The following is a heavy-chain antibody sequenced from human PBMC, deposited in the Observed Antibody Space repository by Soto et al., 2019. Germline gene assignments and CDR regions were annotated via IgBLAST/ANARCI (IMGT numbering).Heavy chain of an antibody. Sequence: QVQLQQWGAGLLKPSETLSLTCAVYGGFVSSGSYYWSWIRQPPGKGLEWIGEMSHSGGTHFNPSLKSRVTISVDTSKNQCSLKVSSVTAADTALYYCARVERGTATTVVDAFDIWGPGTIVTFSS. CDR3: ARVERGTATTVVDAFDI. J-gene: IGHJ3*02. CDR1: GGFVSSGSYY. D-gene: IGHD1-1*01. V-gene: IGHV4-34*01. CDR2: MSHSGGT.